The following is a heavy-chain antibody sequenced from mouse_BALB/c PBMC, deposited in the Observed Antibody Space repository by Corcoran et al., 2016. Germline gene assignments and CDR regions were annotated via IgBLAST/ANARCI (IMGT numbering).Heavy chain of an antibody. CDR1: GYSFTGYY. Sequence: LVKTGASVKISCKASGYSFTGYYMHWVKQSHGKSLEWIGYISCYNGATSYNQKFKGKATFTVDTSSSTAYMQFNSLTSEDSAVYYCARGEYGNYFYYAMDYWGQGTSVTVSS. J-gene: IGHJ4*01. D-gene: IGHD2-10*02. V-gene: IGHV1S34*01. CDR3: ARGEYGNYFYYAMDY. CDR2: ISCYNGAT.